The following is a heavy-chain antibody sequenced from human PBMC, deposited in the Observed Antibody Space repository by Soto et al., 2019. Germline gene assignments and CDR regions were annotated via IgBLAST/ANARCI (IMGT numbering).Heavy chain of an antibody. CDR1: GGSISSSY. V-gene: IGHV4-59*12. CDR2: IYDDGSA. D-gene: IGHD3-22*01. CDR3: ARDLLDSSGYYYYYYGMDV. Sequence: ETLSLTCTVSGGSISSSYWSWIRQPPGKGLEWLAYIYDDGSANYNPSLKSRVTISVDTSKNQFSLKLSSVTAADTAVYYCARDLLDSSGYYYYYYGMDVWGQGTTVTVSS. J-gene: IGHJ6*02.